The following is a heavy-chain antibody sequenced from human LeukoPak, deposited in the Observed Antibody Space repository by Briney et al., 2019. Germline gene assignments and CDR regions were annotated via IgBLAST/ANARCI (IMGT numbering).Heavy chain of an antibody. Sequence: GGSLRLSCAASEFTFSSYGMHWVRQAPGKGLEWVSVIFSDGNTYYADSVKGRFSISRDNSKNTLYLRMNSLRAEDTAVYYCASSYFDWLFPLFFWGQGTLVTVSS. CDR1: EFTFSSYG. CDR2: IFSDGNT. CDR3: ASSYFDWLFPLFF. J-gene: IGHJ4*02. D-gene: IGHD3-9*01. V-gene: IGHV3-NL1*01.